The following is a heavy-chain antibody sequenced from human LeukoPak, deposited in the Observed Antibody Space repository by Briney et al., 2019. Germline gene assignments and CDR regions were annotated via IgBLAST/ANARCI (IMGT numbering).Heavy chain of an antibody. CDR1: GFTFSSYA. V-gene: IGHV3-30*02. D-gene: IGHD2-2*02. Sequence: GGSLRLSCAASGFTFSSYAMHWVRQAPGKGLEWVAFIRFDGNLQYYADSVQGRFNLSRDNSKNTLSLQMNSLRPDDTAVYYCLKDQYPPTNWFDPWGQGTLVTVSS. J-gene: IGHJ5*02. CDR2: IRFDGNLQ. CDR3: LKDQYPPTNWFDP.